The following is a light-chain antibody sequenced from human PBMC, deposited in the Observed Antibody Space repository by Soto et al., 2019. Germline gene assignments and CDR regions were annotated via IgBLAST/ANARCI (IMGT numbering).Light chain of an antibody. CDR1: SSDVGGHNG. J-gene: IGLJ2*01. CDR2: DVS. CDR3: CSYRSGSTI. V-gene: IGLV2-14*01. Sequence: QSALTQPASVSGSPGQSITFSCTGTSSDVGGHNGVSWYQQYPGQAPKLMIYDVSNRPSGVSNRFSGSKSGNTASLTISGLQADDEADYYCCSYRSGSTIFGGGTKVTVL.